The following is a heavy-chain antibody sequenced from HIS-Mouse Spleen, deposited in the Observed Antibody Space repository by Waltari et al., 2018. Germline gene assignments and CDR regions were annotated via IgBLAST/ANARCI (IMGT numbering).Heavy chain of an antibody. CDR3: AKDRDGSGSYSDY. J-gene: IGHJ4*02. Sequence: EVQLVESGGVVVQPGGSLRLSCAASGFTFDDYAMHWVRQAPGKGLEWVSLIRWDGGSTYYADSVKGRFTISRDNSKNSLYLQMNSLRAEDTALYYCAKDRDGSGSYSDYWGQGTLVTVSS. V-gene: IGHV3-43D*03. CDR2: IRWDGGST. CDR1: GFTFDDYA. D-gene: IGHD3-10*01.